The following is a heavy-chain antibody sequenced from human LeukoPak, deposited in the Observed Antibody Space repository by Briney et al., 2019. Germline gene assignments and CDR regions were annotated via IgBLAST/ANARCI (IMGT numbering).Heavy chain of an antibody. CDR3: AELGITMIGGV. Sequence: GGSLRLSCAASGFTFSTYGMHWVRQAPGKGLEWVANIKQDGSEKYYVDSVKGRFTISRDNAKNSLYLQMNSLRAEDTAVYYCAELGITMIGGVWGKGTTVTISS. D-gene: IGHD3-10*02. CDR1: GFTFSTYG. CDR2: IKQDGSEK. V-gene: IGHV3-7*01. J-gene: IGHJ6*04.